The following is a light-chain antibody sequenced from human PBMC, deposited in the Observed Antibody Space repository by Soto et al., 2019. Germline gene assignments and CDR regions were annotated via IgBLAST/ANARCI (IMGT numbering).Light chain of an antibody. J-gene: IGLJ2*01. Sequence: SVLTQAPSGSASPGQEVTISCSGSSSNIGNNYVSWYQQLPGTAPKLLIYDNNKRPSGIPDRFSGSKSGTSATLGITGLQTGDEADYYCGTWDSSLSAVVFGGGTKVTVL. CDR3: GTWDSSLSAVV. CDR2: DNN. V-gene: IGLV1-51*01. CDR1: SSNIGNNY.